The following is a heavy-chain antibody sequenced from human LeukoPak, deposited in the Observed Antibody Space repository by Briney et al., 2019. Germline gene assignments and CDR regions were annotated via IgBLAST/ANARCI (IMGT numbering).Heavy chain of an antibody. CDR2: IYYSGST. CDR3: ARDVSYDSSAHDAFDI. CDR1: GGSFSGYY. J-gene: IGHJ3*02. V-gene: IGHV4-30-4*08. D-gene: IGHD3-22*01. Sequence: PSETLSLTCAVYGGSFSGYYWSWIRQPPGKGLEWIGYIYYSGSTYYNPSLKSRVTISVDTSKNQFSLKLSSVTAADTAVYYCARDVSYDSSAHDAFDIWGQGTMVTVSS.